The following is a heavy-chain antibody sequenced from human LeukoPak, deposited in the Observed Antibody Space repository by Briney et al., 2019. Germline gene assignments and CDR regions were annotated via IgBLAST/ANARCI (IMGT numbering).Heavy chain of an antibody. J-gene: IGHJ4*02. Sequence: GGSLRLSCVASGFTSSSYSMNWVRQTPGRGQEWVSYISRIISYADSVKGRFTISRDNAKNSLYLQMNSLRPEDTAVYYCARDSEYAFDHWGEGTLVTVSS. CDR3: ARDSEYAFDH. V-gene: IGHV3-48*01. CDR2: ISRII. CDR1: GFTSSSYS. D-gene: IGHD2/OR15-2a*01.